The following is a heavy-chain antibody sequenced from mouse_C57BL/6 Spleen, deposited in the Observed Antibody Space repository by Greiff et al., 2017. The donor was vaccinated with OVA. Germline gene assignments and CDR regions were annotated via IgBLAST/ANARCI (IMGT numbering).Heavy chain of an antibody. V-gene: IGHV1-4*01. CDR1: GYTFTSYT. D-gene: IGHD1-1*01. CDR3: ARSLYGSDWYFDV. CDR2: INPSSGYT. J-gene: IGHJ1*03. Sequence: VKLQESGAELARPGASVKMSCKASGYTFTSYTMHWVKQRPGQGLEWIGYINPSSGYTKYNQKFKDKATLTADKSSSTAYMQLSSLTSEDSAVYYCARSLYGSDWYFDVWGTGTTVTVSS.